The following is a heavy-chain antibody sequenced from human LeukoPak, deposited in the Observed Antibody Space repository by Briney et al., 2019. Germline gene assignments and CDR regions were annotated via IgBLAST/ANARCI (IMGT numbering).Heavy chain of an antibody. CDR3: ARDERFCNGDNHYPDLGY. Sequence: ASVKVSCKASGYTFTAYYMFWVRQAPGQGLEWMGWLNPNTGATKYAQNFQGRVTLTRDTSIRTTFMELSSLRSDDTAFYYCARDERFCNGDNHYPDLGYWGQGTLVTVSS. CDR1: GYTFTAYY. V-gene: IGHV1-2*02. CDR2: LNPNTGAT. J-gene: IGHJ4*02. D-gene: IGHD2-15*01.